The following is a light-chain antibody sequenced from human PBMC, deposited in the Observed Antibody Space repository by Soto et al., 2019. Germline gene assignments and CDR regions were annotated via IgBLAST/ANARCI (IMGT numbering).Light chain of an antibody. CDR2: DVY. CDR3: TSYTASSPFYD. Sequence: SVLTQPSSVFGSPGQSIAICFMGVRTDGDGHDYVSWYQQHPGQAPQLIIYDVYNRPSGVSDRFSGSKSGNTASLIISGLQAEDEANYFCTSYTASSPFYDFGAGAKVTVL. CDR1: RTDGDGHDY. J-gene: IGLJ1*01. V-gene: IGLV2-14*03.